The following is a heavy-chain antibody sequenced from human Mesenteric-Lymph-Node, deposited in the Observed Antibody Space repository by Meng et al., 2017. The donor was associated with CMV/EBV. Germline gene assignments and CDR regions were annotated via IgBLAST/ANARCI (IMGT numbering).Heavy chain of an antibody. Sequence: GESLKISCAASGFTFSTYWMSWVRQTPGKGLEWVANIKEDGSKKYYVDSVKGRFTISRDNAKSSLFLQMNSLRVEDTAVYYCARTGGTYYYDSSGYRPFDHWGQGMLVTVSS. CDR1: GFTFSTYW. V-gene: IGHV3-7*01. D-gene: IGHD3-22*01. CDR2: IKEDGSKK. CDR3: ARTGGTYYYDSSGYRPFDH. J-gene: IGHJ4*02.